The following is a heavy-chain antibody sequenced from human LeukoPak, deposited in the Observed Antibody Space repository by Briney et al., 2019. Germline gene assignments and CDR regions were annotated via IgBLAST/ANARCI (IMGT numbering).Heavy chain of an antibody. CDR1: GFTFDDYA. V-gene: IGHV3-9*01. CDR3: AKDIRRFHYSSSWYGMDV. Sequence: GGSLRLSCAASGFTFDDYAMHWVRQAPGKGLEWVSGISWNSGSIGYADSVKGRFTISRDNAKNSLYLQMNSLRAEDTALYYCAKDIRRFHYSSSWYGMDVWGQGTTVTVSS. CDR2: ISWNSGSI. D-gene: IGHD6-13*01. J-gene: IGHJ6*02.